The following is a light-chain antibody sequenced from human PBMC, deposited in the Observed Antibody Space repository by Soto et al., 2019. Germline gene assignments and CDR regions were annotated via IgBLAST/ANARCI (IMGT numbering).Light chain of an antibody. V-gene: IGKV1-39*01. J-gene: IGKJ3*01. CDR3: QESYSCTCT. Sequence: DIQMTQSPSSLSASIGVRVFITCRTPQSVSTFFYWYRHKPGEAPRLHIYTPSTLHAGVPSRFSGSGSGTDFTLTIRSLQPEDFATYYCQESYSCTCTIGPGTRVDVK. CDR2: TPS. CDR1: QSVSTF.